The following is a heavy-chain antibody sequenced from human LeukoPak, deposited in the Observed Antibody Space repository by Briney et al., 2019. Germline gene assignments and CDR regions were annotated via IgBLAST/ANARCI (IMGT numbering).Heavy chain of an antibody. CDR1: GFTFDDYA. CDR3: AKVIHVSGWGSRSFDF. J-gene: IGHJ4*02. D-gene: IGHD3-10*01. CDR2: SWNSASI. V-gene: IGHV3-9*01. Sequence: GGSLRLSCAASGFTFDDYAMHWVRQVPGKGLEWVSGSWNSASIGYADSVKGRFTISRDNPKNSLFLQMNSLRVEDTALYYCAKVIHVSGWGSRSFDFWGQGTLVTVSS.